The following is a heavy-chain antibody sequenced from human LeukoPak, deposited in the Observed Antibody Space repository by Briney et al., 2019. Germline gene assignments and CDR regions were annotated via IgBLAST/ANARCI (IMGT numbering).Heavy chain of an antibody. CDR1: GFKFNNYW. CDR2: IKQDESEK. Sequence: GGSLRLSCAAFGFKFNNYWMTWVRQAPGKGLEWVASIKQDESEKNYLDSVKGRFTISRDNAKNSLYLQMNSLRAEDTAVYYCAREHRVPYSSSAWDYYYYYYMDVWGKGTTVTVSS. D-gene: IGHD6-13*01. J-gene: IGHJ6*03. V-gene: IGHV3-7*01. CDR3: AREHRVPYSSSAWDYYYYYYMDV.